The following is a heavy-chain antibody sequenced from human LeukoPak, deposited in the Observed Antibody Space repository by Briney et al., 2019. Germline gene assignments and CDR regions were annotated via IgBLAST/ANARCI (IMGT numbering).Heavy chain of an antibody. J-gene: IGHJ3*02. V-gene: IGHV3-23*01. CDR2: ISGSTTT. CDR3: AKDLWTPGAFDI. Sequence: GGSLRLSCAASGLTLSNYAMSWVRQAPGKGLEWVSGISGSTTTYYADSVKGRFTISRDNSKNTLYLQMNSLRAEDTAVYYCAKDLWTPGAFDIWGQGTMVTVSS. D-gene: IGHD3/OR15-3a*01. CDR1: GLTLSNYA.